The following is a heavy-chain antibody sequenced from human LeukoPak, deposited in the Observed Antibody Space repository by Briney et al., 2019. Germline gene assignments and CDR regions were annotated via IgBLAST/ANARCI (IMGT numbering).Heavy chain of an antibody. CDR1: GGSHSTHY. J-gene: IGHJ3*02. V-gene: IGHV4-59*11. D-gene: IGHD4-17*01. CDR3: ARDPTTVTKGLDI. Sequence: KPSETLSLTCTVSGGSHSTHYWSWIRQPPGKGLEWIGYISYIGSTNYNPSLKSRLTISVDTSKNQFSLKLSSVTAADAAVYFCARDPTTVTKGLDIWGQGTMVTVSS. CDR2: ISYIGST.